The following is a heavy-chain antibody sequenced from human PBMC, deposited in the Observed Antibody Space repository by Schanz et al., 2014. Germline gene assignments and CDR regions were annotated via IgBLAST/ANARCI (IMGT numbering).Heavy chain of an antibody. CDR1: GFTFTNLG. V-gene: IGHV3-30*02. J-gene: IGHJ3*02. Sequence: QVQLVESGGGVVQPGGSLRLSCAASGFTFTNLGMHWVRRAPGKGLEWVAFIRYDGSNQYYADSVKGRFTISRDNSKNTLSLQMNSLRAEDTAVYYCAREEGYGYGPGAFDIWGQGTMVTVSS. CDR3: AREEGYGYGPGAFDI. D-gene: IGHD5-18*01. CDR2: IRYDGSNQ.